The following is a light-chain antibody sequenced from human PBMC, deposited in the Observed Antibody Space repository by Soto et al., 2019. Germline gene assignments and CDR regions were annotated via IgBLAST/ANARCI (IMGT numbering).Light chain of an antibody. J-gene: IGKJ5*01. V-gene: IGKV1-12*01. Sequence: DTQMTQSPSSVSASVGDRVTITCRASQDISGWLAWYQQKPGRAPKLLIYAASSLQSGVPTRFAGSGSGTSFTLTITSLQPEDFATYYCLQADTFPITFGQGTRLEI. CDR2: AAS. CDR3: LQADTFPIT. CDR1: QDISGW.